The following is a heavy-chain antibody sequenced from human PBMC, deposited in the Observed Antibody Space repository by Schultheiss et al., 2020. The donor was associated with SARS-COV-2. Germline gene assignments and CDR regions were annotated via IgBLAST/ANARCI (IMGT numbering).Heavy chain of an antibody. CDR2: ISGSGGNT. J-gene: IGHJ6*02. Sequence: GGSLRLSCAASGFTFSSYGMHWVRQAPRKGLEWVSAISGSGGNTYYADSVEGRFTISRDNSKNTLYLQMNSLRAEDTAVYYCARGGDPRYYYYGMDVWGQGTTVTVS. V-gene: IGHV3-23*01. CDR3: ARGGDPRYYYYGMDV. CDR1: GFTFSSYG. D-gene: IGHD2-21*02.